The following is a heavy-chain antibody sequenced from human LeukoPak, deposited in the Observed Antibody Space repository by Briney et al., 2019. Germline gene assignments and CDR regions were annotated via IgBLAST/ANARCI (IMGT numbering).Heavy chain of an antibody. D-gene: IGHD3-22*01. CDR1: GGSISSYY. CDR3: ARFGSSGYSDY. J-gene: IGHJ4*02. V-gene: IGHV4-59*01. CDR2: IYYSGST. Sequence: LETLSLTCTVPGGSISSYYWSWIRQPPGKGLEWIGYIYYSGSTNYNPSLKSRVTISVDTSKNQFSLKLSSVTAADTAVYYCARFGSSGYSDYWGQGTLVTVSS.